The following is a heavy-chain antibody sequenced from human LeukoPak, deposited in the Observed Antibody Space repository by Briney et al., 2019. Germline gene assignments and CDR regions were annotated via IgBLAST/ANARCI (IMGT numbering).Heavy chain of an antibody. D-gene: IGHD6-13*01. CDR1: GGSFSGYY. CDR2: INHSGST. V-gene: IGHV4-34*01. J-gene: IGHJ4*02. Sequence: PSETLSLTCAVYGGSFSGYYWSWIRQPPGKGLEWIGEINHSGSTNYNPSLKSRVTISVDTSKNQFSLKLSSVTAADTAVYYWTRGSSSSWRKFDYWGQGTLVTVSS. CDR3: TRGSSSSWRKFDY.